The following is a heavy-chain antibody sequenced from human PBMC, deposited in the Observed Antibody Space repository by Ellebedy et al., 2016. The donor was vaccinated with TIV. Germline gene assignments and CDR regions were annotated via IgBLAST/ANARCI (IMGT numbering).Heavy chain of an antibody. CDR1: GDSVSRNSDA. D-gene: IGHD2-15*01. CDR3: ARDDCSGGSCHWWFAP. J-gene: IGHJ5*02. V-gene: IGHV6-1*01. CDR2: TYYRSKWYN. Sequence: SQTLSLTCAISGDSVSRNSDAWNWIRQSQSRGLEWLGRTYYRSKWYNDYAVSVKSRITINPDTSKNQFSLQLNAVTPEDTAVYYCARDDCSGGSCHWWFAPWGQGTLVTVSS.